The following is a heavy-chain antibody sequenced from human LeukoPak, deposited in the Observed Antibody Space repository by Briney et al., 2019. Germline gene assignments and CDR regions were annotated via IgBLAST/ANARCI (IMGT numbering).Heavy chain of an antibody. CDR2: IRYDETNK. CDR1: GFTFSSYG. Sequence: GGSLRLSCAASGFTFSSYGIHWVRQAPGKGLEWVAFIRYDETNKYYADSVKGRFTISRDNSKNTLYLQMNSLRAEDTAVYYCAKDLWFLSYGFGELLKGYFDYWGQGTLVTVSS. V-gene: IGHV3-30*02. CDR3: AKDLWFLSYGFGELLKGYFDY. D-gene: IGHD3-10*01. J-gene: IGHJ4*02.